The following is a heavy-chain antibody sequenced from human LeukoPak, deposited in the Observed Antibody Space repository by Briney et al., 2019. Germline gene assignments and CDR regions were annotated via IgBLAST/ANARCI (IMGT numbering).Heavy chain of an antibody. CDR2: IYYSGST. D-gene: IGHD1-26*01. J-gene: IGHJ4*02. CDR1: GGSISSYY. Sequence: SETLSLTCTVSGGSISSYYWSWIRQPPGKGLECIRYIYYSGSTNYNPSLKSRVTISVDTSKNQFSLKLNSVTAADTAVYYCARGLQVGNTGYYFDYWGQGTLVTVSS. CDR3: ARGLQVGNTGYYFDY. V-gene: IGHV4-59*01.